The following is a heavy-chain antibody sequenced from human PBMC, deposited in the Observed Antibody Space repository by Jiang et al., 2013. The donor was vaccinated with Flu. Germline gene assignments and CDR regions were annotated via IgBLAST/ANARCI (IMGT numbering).Heavy chain of an antibody. CDR2: IYHSGST. J-gene: IGHJ3*02. CDR3: ARDSLHAFDI. V-gene: IGHV4-38-2*02. CDR1: GYSISSGYY. Sequence: GPGLVKPSETLSLTCAVSGYSISSGYYWGWIRQPPGKGLEWIGSIYHSGSTYYNPSLKSRVTISVDTSKNQFSLKLSSVTAADTAVYYCARDSLHAFDIWGQGTMVTVSS. D-gene: IGHD1-26*01.